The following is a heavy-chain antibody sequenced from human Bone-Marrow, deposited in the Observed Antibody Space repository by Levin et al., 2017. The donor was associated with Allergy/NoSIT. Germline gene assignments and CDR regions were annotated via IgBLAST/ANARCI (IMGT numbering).Heavy chain of an antibody. CDR3: ARDGFSLRFLEWFPGGYYGMDV. Sequence: GGSLRLSCAASGFTFSSYSMNWVRQAPGKGLEWVSSISSSSSYIYYADSVKGRFTISRDNAKNSLYLQMNSLRAEDTAVYYCARDGFSLRFLEWFPGGYYGMDVWGQGTTVTVSS. D-gene: IGHD3-3*01. CDR2: ISSSSSYI. CDR1: GFTFSSYS. J-gene: IGHJ6*02. V-gene: IGHV3-21*01.